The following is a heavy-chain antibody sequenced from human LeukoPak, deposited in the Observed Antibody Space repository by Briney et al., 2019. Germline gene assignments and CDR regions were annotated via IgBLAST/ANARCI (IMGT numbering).Heavy chain of an antibody. CDR2: FYISGST. CDR1: GGSISSYY. V-gene: IGHV4-4*07. J-gene: IGHJ6*02. CDR3: AREFGVVVVAATNYYYYGMDV. Sequence: SETLSLTCTVSGGSISSYYWSWIRQPAGKGLEWIGRFYISGSTNYNPSLKSRVTMSVNTSKNQFSLRLNSVTAADTAVYYCAREFGVVVVAATNYYYYGMDVWGQGTTVTVSS. D-gene: IGHD2-15*01.